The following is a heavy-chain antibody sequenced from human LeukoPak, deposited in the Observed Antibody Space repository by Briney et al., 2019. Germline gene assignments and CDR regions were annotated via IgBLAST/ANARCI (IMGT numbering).Heavy chain of an antibody. J-gene: IGHJ4*02. V-gene: IGHV1-2*02. Sequence: ASVKVSCKASGYTFTDYYIHWVRQAPGQGLEWMGWINPNSGGTNYAQNFQGRVTMTRDPSTSTVYMELSSLRSEDTAEYYCVRKNSGSQYGDYYFDYWGQGTLVTVSS. CDR3: VRKNSGSQYGDYYFDY. CDR1: GYTFTDYY. D-gene: IGHD1-26*01. CDR2: INPNSGGT.